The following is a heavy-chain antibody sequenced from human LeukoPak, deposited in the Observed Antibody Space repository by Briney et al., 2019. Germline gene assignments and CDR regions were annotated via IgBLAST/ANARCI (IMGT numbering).Heavy chain of an antibody. V-gene: IGHV3-7*03. Sequence: GGSLRLSCAASGFTFSNYWMTWVRQAPGKGLEWVADIKQDGSEKLYVNSVRGRFTISRDNSKNTVYLQMYSLRAEDTALYYCAKDYPDLTPPTTTLGPFFDAWGPGTLVTVSS. CDR3: AKDYPDLTPPTTTLGPFFDA. D-gene: IGHD1-1*01. CDR2: IKQDGSEK. CDR1: GFTFSNYW. J-gene: IGHJ4*02.